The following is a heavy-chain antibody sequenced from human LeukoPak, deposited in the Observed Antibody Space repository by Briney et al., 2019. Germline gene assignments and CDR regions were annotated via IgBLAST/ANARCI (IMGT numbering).Heavy chain of an antibody. CDR3: ARFKLPSGSGWPGGFDY. CDR2: IYYSGST. D-gene: IGHD6-19*01. V-gene: IGHV4-59*01. Sequence: SETLSLTCTVSGGSISSYYWSWIRQPPGKGLEWIGYIYYSGSTNYNPSLKSRVTISVDTSKNQFSLKLSSVTAADTAVYYCARFKLPSGSGWPGGFDYWGQGTLVTVSS. J-gene: IGHJ4*02. CDR1: GGSISSYY.